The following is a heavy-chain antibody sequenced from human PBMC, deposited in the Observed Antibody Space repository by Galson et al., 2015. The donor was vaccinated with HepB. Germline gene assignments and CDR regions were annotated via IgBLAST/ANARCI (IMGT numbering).Heavy chain of an antibody. Sequence: SLRLSCAASGFTFGDYAMRWVRQVPGKGLEWVSGISWNSDFSGYAASVRGRFTFSRDNDRSSLYLQMNSLRTEDTALYYCAQELTYYYGSGSYFVARDVWGQGTTVTVSS. J-gene: IGHJ6*02. D-gene: IGHD3-10*01. CDR2: ISWNSDFS. CDR3: AQELTYYYGSGSYFVARDV. V-gene: IGHV3-9*01. CDR1: GFTFGDYA.